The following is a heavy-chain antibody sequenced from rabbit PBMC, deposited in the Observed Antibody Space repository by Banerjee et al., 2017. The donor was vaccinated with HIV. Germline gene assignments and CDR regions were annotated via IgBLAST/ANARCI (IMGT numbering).Heavy chain of an antibody. CDR1: RFDFSAYG. CDR3: TREGDL. Sequence: QEQLVESGGGLVQPGGNLTLTCTASRFDFSAYGVSWVRQAPGKGLEWIGYIDPVFGSAYYATWAKGRFTISKTSSTTVTLQMTSLTAADTATYFCTREGDLWGQGTLVTVS. J-gene: IGHJ3*01. CDR2: IDPVFGSA. V-gene: IGHV1S45*01.